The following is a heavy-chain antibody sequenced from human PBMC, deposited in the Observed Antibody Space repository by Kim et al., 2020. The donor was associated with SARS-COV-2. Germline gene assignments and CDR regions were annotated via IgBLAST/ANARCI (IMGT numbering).Heavy chain of an antibody. CDR3: ARVGSGWYFDY. D-gene: IGHD6-19*01. V-gene: IGHV1-46*01. Sequence: TSYAQKFQGRVTMTRDTSTSTVYMELSSLRSEDTAVYYCARVGSGWYFDYWGQGTLVTVSS. CDR2: T. J-gene: IGHJ4*02.